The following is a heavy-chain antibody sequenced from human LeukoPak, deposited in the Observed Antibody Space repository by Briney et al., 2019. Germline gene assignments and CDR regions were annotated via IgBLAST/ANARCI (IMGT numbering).Heavy chain of an antibody. Sequence: GSLRLSCAASGFTFSNTWMNWVRQAPGKGLEWVGRIKSKSESETTDYASPVKNRFTISRDDSKSTLYLQMNSLKTEDTAVYYCTKLNLGAFDYWGQGTLVTVSS. V-gene: IGHV3-15*01. CDR2: IKSKSESETT. CDR1: GFTFSNTW. J-gene: IGHJ4*02. D-gene: IGHD1-26*01. CDR3: TKLNLGAFDY.